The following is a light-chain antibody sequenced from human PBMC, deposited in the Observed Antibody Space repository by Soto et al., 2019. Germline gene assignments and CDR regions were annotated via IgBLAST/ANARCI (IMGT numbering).Light chain of an antibody. Sequence: DIQMTQSPSSLSASVGDRVTIACRASQSINTYLNWYQQKPGKAPKLLIYAASSLQSGVPQRFSGSGSGTEFTLTISSLQTDDFSTYYCQQYHSYWTFGQGTKVDIK. CDR2: AAS. CDR1: QSINTY. CDR3: QQYHSYWT. J-gene: IGKJ1*01. V-gene: IGKV1-39*01.